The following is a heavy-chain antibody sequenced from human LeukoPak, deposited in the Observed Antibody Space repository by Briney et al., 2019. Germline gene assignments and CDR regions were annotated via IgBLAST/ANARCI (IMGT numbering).Heavy chain of an antibody. V-gene: IGHV4-34*01. Sequence: SETLSLTCAVFGGSFSDYYWTFIRQPPGKGLEWVGEINHSRFTNYNPSLKSRVSISVDTSKNQFSLKLSAVTAADTAVYFCARRRGVRFGGALDYWGQGTLVTVSS. CDR1: GGSFSDYY. J-gene: IGHJ4*02. CDR3: ARRRGVRFGGALDY. D-gene: IGHD3-10*01. CDR2: INHSRFT.